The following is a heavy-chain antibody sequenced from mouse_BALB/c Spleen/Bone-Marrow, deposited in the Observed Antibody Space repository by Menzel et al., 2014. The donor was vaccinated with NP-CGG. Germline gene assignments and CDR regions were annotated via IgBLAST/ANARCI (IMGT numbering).Heavy chain of an antibody. CDR3: ARIYYYGMDY. CDR2: INPSTGYT. D-gene: IGHD1-1*01. Sequence: VQLVESGAELAKPGASVKMSCKASGYTFTNYWMHWVKQRPGQGLEWIGYINPSTGYTEYNQKFKDKATLTADKSSSTAYMRLSSLTSEDSAVYYCARIYYYGMDYWGQGTTLTVSS. J-gene: IGHJ2*01. CDR1: GYTFTNYW. V-gene: IGHV1-7*01.